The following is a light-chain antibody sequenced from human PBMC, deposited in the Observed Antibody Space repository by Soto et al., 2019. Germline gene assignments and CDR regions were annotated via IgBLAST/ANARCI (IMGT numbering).Light chain of an antibody. J-gene: IGKJ4*01. CDR1: QDSSSW. CDR2: AAS. CDR3: QQANSFPLT. Sequence: DIHVTQSPSSVSASVGDRVTITCRAGQDSSSWLAWYQTKPGKAPNLLIYAASSLQSGVPSRFSGSGSGTDFSLTITSLQPEDFASYYCQQANSFPLTFGGGTKVDIK. V-gene: IGKV1-12*01.